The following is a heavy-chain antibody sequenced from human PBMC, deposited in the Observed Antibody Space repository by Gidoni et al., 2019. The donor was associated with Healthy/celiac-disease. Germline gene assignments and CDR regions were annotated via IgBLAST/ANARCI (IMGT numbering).Heavy chain of an antibody. CDR3: ARGAYYDYVWGSYRYTGIDY. CDR2: MNPNSGNT. J-gene: IGHJ4*02. D-gene: IGHD3-16*02. V-gene: IGHV1-8*01. Sequence: QVQLVQSGAEVKKPGASVKVSCKASGYTFTSYDINWVRQATGQGLEWMGWMNPNSGNTGYAQKFQGRVTMTRNTSISTAYMELSSLRSEDTAVYYCARGAYYDYVWGSYRYTGIDYWGQGTLVTVSS. CDR1: GYTFTSYD.